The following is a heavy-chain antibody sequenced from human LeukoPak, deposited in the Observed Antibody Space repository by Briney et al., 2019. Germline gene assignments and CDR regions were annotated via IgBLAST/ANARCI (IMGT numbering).Heavy chain of an antibody. CDR3: ATSPDTMVRGAAAFDI. V-gene: IGHV3-23*01. D-gene: IGHD3-10*01. CDR2: ISGSGGST. CDR1: GFTFSSYA. Sequence: EGSLRLSCAASGFTFSSYAMSWVRQAPGKGLEWVSAISGSGGSTYYADSVKGRFTISRDNSKNTLYLQMNSLRAEDTAVYYCATSPDTMVRGAAAFDIWGQGTMVTVSS. J-gene: IGHJ3*02.